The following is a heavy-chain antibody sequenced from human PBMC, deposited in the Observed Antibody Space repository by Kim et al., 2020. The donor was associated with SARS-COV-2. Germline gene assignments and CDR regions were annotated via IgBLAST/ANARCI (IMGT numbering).Heavy chain of an antibody. CDR3: AREGYYDSSGYYQHDAFD. CDR1: GGSSSSYY. CDR2: IYYSGST. V-gene: IGHV4-59*01. D-gene: IGHD3-22*01. Sequence: SETLSLTCTVSGGSSSSYYWSWIRQPPGKGLEWIGYIYYSGSTNYNPSLKSRVTISVDTSKNQFSLKLISVTAADTAVYYCAREGYYDSSGYYQHDAFD. J-gene: IGHJ3*02.